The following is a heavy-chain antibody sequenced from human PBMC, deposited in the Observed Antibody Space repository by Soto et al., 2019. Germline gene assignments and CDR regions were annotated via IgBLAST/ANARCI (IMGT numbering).Heavy chain of an antibody. D-gene: IGHD3-10*01. CDR2: INHSGST. CDR1: GGSFSGYY. CDR3: ARGGLYGSGSYYSGRRYYYYGMDV. V-gene: IGHV4-34*01. J-gene: IGHJ6*02. Sequence: SETLSLTCAVYGGSFSGYYWSWIRQPPGKGLEWIGEINHSGSTNYNPSLKSRVTISVDTSKNQFSLKLSSVTAAATAVYYCARGGLYGSGSYYSGRRYYYYGMDVWGQGTTVTVSS.